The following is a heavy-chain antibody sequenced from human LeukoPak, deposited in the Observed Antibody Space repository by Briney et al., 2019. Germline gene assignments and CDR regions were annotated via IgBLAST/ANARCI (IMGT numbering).Heavy chain of an antibody. CDR1: GYTFTNYG. J-gene: IGHJ3*02. D-gene: IGHD3-22*01. CDR3: AREGHRRYYYDSSGREDAFDI. V-gene: IGHV1-18*01. CDR2: ISAYNGNT. Sequence: ASVKVSCKASGYTFTNYGISWVRQAPGRGLEWMGWISAYNGNTNYAQKLQGRVTMTTDTSTRTVYMELRSLTSDDTAVYYCAREGHRRYYYDSSGREDAFDIWGQGTMVTVSS.